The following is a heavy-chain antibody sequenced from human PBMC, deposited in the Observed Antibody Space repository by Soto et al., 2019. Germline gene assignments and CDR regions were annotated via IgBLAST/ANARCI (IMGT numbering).Heavy chain of an antibody. V-gene: IGHV5-10-1*01. CDR2: IDPSDSQT. D-gene: IGHD3-22*01. CDR1: GYSFAGYW. Sequence: GESLKISCKGSGYSFAGYWITWVRQKPGKGLEWMGRIDPSDSQTYYSPSFRGHVTISATKSITTVFLQWSSLRASDAAMYYCARQIYDSDTGPNFQYYFDSWGQGTPVTVSS. CDR3: ARQIYDSDTGPNFQYYFDS. J-gene: IGHJ4*02.